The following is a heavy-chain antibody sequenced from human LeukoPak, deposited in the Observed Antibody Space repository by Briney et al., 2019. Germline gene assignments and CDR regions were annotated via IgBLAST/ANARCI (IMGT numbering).Heavy chain of an antibody. CDR1: GFTFGDYA. D-gene: IGHD3-16*01. J-gene: IGHJ4*02. CDR3: TSFPNFPGWGVLPSPDY. V-gene: IGHV3-49*04. Sequence: PGRSLRLSCTASGFTFGDYAMSWVRQAPGKGLEWVGFIRSQAYGGTTEYAASVKGRFTISRDDSKGIAYLQMNSLKTEDTAVYYCTSFPNFPGWGVLPSPDYWGQGTLVTVSS. CDR2: IRSQAYGGTT.